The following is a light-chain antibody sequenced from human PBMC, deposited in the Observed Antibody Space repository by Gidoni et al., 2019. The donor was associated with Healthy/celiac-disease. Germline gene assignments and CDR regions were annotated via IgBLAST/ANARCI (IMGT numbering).Light chain of an antibody. V-gene: IGKV3-15*01. J-gene: IGKJ1*01. CDR1: QSVSSN. CDR2: GAS. Sequence: EIVMTQPPATLSVSPGERATLSCRASQSVSSNLAWYQQKPGQAPRLRIYGASNRASGIPARFSGGGAGTEFILTISSLQSEDFAVYYCQEYNDWLRTFGQGTKVEIK. CDR3: QEYNDWLRT.